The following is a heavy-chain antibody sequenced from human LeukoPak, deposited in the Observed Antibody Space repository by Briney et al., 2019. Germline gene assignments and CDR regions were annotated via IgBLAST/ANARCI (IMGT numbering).Heavy chain of an antibody. D-gene: IGHD4-17*01. V-gene: IGHV1-69*05. CDR3: ARVLPPMTTVTHYAFDI. CDR1: GGTFSSYA. Sequence: ASVKVSCKASGGTFSSYAISWVRQAPGQGLEWMGGIIPIFGTANYAQKFQGRVTITTDESTSTAYMELSSLRSEDTAVYYCARVLPPMTTVTHYAFDIWGQGTMVTVSS. J-gene: IGHJ3*02. CDR2: IIPIFGTA.